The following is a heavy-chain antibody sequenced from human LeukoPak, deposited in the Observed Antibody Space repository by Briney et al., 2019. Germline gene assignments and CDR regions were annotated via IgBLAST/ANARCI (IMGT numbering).Heavy chain of an antibody. J-gene: IGHJ4*02. CDR3: AKDKGREGDY. CDR1: GFPFSNYG. D-gene: IGHD1-26*01. V-gene: IGHV3-30*18. CDR2: ISSDGSDK. Sequence: GGSLRLSCAASGFPFSNYGMHWVRQAPGKGLEWVAVISSDGSDKYYADSVKGRFTISRDNSKNTLYLQMNSLRAEDTAVYYCAKDKGREGDYWGQGNPVTVSS.